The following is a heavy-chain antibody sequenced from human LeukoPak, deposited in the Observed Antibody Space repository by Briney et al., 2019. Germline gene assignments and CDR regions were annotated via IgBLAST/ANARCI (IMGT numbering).Heavy chain of an antibody. J-gene: IGHJ3*02. Sequence: GGSLRLSCVASGFTFSSYGMHWVRQAPGKGLEWVAFIRYDGSNEYVDSVKGRFTISRDNSKNTLYLQMNSLKPEDTAVYYCARGDSSDAFDIWGQGTMVTVSS. CDR2: IRYDGSNE. CDR3: ARGDSSDAFDI. CDR1: GFTFSSYG. V-gene: IGHV3-30*02. D-gene: IGHD3-10*01.